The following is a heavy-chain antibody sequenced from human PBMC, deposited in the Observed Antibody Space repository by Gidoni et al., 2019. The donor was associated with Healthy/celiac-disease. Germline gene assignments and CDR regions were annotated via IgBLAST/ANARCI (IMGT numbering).Heavy chain of an antibody. CDR3: AKSPLWQQLGGFDY. CDR1: GFTFSSYG. Sequence: QGQLVESGGGVVQPGRSLRLSGAASGFTFSSYGMHWVRQAPGKGLGWVAVISYDGSNKYYADSVKGRFTISRDNSKNTLYLQMNSLRAEDTAVYYCAKSPLWQQLGGFDYWGQGTLVTVSS. CDR2: ISYDGSNK. D-gene: IGHD6-13*01. J-gene: IGHJ4*02. V-gene: IGHV3-30*18.